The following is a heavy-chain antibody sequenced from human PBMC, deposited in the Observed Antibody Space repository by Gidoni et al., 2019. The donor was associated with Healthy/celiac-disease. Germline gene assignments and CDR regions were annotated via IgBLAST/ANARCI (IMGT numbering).Heavy chain of an antibody. CDR1: GGSISSYY. V-gene: IGHV4-59*01. D-gene: IGHD2-15*01. CDR2: IYYSGST. Sequence: QVQLQESGPGLVKPSETLSLPCTVSGGSISSYYWSWIRQPPGKGLEWIGYIYYSGSTNYNPSLKSRVTISVDTSKNQFSLKLSSVTAADTAVYYCARDRGGDYYYGMDVWGQGTTVTVSS. CDR3: ARDRGGDYYYGMDV. J-gene: IGHJ6*02.